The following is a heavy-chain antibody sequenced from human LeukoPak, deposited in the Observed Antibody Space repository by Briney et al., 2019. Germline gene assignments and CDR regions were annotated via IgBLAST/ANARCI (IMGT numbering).Heavy chain of an antibody. J-gene: IGHJ4*02. V-gene: IGHV1-46*01. Sequence: ASVKVSCKASGYTFISYYMHWVRQAPGQGIEWMGRINPRGGSTNYAQKFQGKVTLTRDMSTSTVYMGLSSLRSEDTAVYYCARGRLNYNSGGYYENPHLDYWGQGTLVTVSS. CDR3: ARGRLNYNSGGYYENPHLDY. CDR1: GYTFISYY. D-gene: IGHD3-22*01. CDR2: INPRGGST.